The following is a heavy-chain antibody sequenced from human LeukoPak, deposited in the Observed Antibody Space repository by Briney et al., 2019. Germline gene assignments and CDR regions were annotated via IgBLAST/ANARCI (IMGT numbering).Heavy chain of an antibody. V-gene: IGHV4-34*01. CDR2: INHSGST. J-gene: IGHJ4*02. Sequence: SETLSLTCAVYGGSFSSYYWTWIRQPPGKGLEWIGEINHSGSTNYNPSLKSRVTISVDTSKNQFSLKLSSVTAADTAVYYCARHGSQWLRSYFDYWGQGTLVTVSS. D-gene: IGHD5-12*01. CDR1: GGSFSSYY. CDR3: ARHGSQWLRSYFDY.